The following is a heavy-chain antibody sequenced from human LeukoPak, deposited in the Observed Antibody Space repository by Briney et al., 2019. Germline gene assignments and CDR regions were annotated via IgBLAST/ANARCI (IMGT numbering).Heavy chain of an antibody. CDR2: IIPIFGTA. Sequence: SVKVSCKASGATFSSYAISWVRQAPGQGLEWMGGIIPIFGTANYAQKFQGRVTITTDESTSTAYIELSSLRSEDTAVYYCATTPRTYYDILTGYYPMYYFDYWGQGTLVTVSS. CDR3: ATTPRTYYDILTGYYPMYYFDY. J-gene: IGHJ4*02. V-gene: IGHV1-69*05. D-gene: IGHD3-9*01. CDR1: GATFSSYA.